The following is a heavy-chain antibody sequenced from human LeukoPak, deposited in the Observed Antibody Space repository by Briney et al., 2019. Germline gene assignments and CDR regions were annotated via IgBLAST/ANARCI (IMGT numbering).Heavy chain of an antibody. V-gene: IGHV1-2*02. CDR2: INPNSGGT. CDR3: ARGFPGYCSSTSCYPPYYYYYMDV. CDR1: GGTFSSYA. Sequence: ASVKVSCKASGGTFSSYAISWVRQAPGQGLEWMGWINPNSGGTNYAQKFQGRVTMTRDTSISTAYMELSRLRSDDTAVYYCARGFPGYCSSTSCYPPYYYYYMDVWGKGTTVTVSS. J-gene: IGHJ6*03. D-gene: IGHD2-2*01.